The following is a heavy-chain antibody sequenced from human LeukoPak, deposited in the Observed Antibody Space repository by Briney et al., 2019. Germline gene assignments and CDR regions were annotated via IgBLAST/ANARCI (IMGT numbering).Heavy chain of an antibody. Sequence: SETLSLTCTVSGGSISSGSYYWSWIRQPAGKGLEWIGRIYTSGSTNYNPSLKSRVTISVDTSKNQFSLKLSSVTAADTAVYYCARGGRRTGEYYDSSGYYEPYYYYYYMDVWGKGTTVTISS. J-gene: IGHJ6*03. D-gene: IGHD3-22*01. CDR3: ARGGRRTGEYYDSSGYYEPYYYYYYMDV. V-gene: IGHV4-61*02. CDR2: IYTSGST. CDR1: GGSISSGSYY.